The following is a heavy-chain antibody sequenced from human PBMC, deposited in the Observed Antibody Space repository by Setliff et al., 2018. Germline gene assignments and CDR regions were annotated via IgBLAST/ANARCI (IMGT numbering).Heavy chain of an antibody. D-gene: IGHD6-13*01. Sequence: SETPSLTCAVSGYSISSGYYWGWIRQPPGKGLEWIGSIYHSGSTYYNPSLKSRVTISVDTSKNQFSLKLSSVTAADTAVYYCARSAGYSSSWYNYYYGMDVWGQGTTVTVSS. V-gene: IGHV4-38-2*01. CDR3: ARSAGYSSSWYNYYYGMDV. CDR2: IYHSGST. CDR1: GYSISSGYY. J-gene: IGHJ6*02.